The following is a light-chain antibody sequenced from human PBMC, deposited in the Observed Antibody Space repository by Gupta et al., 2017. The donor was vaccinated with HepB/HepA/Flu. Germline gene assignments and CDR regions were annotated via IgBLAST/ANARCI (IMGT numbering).Light chain of an antibody. Sequence: QSALTQPASVSGSPGQSITISCTGTSSDVGSYNLVSWYQQHPGKAPKLMTYEVSKRLSGVSNRFSGSKSGNTASLTISGLQAEDEADYYCCSYAGSSTFVFGGGTKLTVL. CDR2: EVS. J-gene: IGLJ3*02. CDR1: SSDVGSYNL. CDR3: CSYAGSSTFV. V-gene: IGLV2-23*02.